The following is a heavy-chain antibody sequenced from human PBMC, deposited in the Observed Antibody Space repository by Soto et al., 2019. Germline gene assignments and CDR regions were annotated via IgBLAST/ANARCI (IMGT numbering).Heavy chain of an antibody. CDR2: MNPSNGNT. Sequence: ASVKVSCKASGYTFTSYDIIWVRQATGQGLEWMGWMNPSNGNTDSAEKFQGRITMTRNTSISTVYMEVSSLNFEDTAVYYCARGRIIVAGGFDPWGQGTLVTSPQ. J-gene: IGHJ5*02. CDR3: ARGRIIVAGGFDP. D-gene: IGHD6-19*01. CDR1: GYTFTSYD. V-gene: IGHV1-8*01.